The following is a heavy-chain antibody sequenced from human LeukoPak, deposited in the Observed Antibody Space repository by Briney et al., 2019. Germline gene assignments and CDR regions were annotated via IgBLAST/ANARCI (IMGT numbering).Heavy chain of an antibody. CDR1: GGCISSYY. Sequence: PSETLSLTCTVSGGCISSYYWSWMRQPPAKGLEWIGRIYTSGRTNYNPSLKSRVTMSVDTSKNQFSLKLSSVTAADTAVYYCARDNIFDIVTGYYQYYFDYWGQGALVTVSS. J-gene: IGHJ4*02. CDR2: IYTSGRT. D-gene: IGHD3-9*01. CDR3: ARDNIFDIVTGYYQYYFDY. V-gene: IGHV4-4*07.